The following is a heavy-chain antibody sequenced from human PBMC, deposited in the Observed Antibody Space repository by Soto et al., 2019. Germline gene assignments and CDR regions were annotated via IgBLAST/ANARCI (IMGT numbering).Heavy chain of an antibody. J-gene: IGHJ5*02. D-gene: IGHD3-22*01. Sequence: QVQLVRSGAEVKKPGSSVKVSCKASGGTFSSYAISWVRQAPGQGLEWMGGIIPIFGTANYAQKFQGRVTITADESTSTAYMELSSLRSEDTAVYYCAREGYYYDSSGYNWFDPWGQGTLVTVSS. CDR3: AREGYYYDSSGYNWFDP. CDR2: IIPIFGTA. V-gene: IGHV1-69*01. CDR1: GGTFSSYA.